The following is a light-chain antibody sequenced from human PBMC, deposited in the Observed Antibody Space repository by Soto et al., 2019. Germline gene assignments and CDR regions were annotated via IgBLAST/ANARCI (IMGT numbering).Light chain of an antibody. J-gene: IGLJ2*01. CDR2: ELN. Sequence: QSALTQPPSASGSPGQSVTISCTGTSSDVGIYNYVSWYQQHPGKAPKLIIYELNKRPSGVSDRFFGSKSGNTASLTVSGLQAEDEADYYCSSYAGSNNVIFGGGTKLTVL. V-gene: IGLV2-8*01. CDR1: SSDVGIYNY. CDR3: SSYAGSNNVI.